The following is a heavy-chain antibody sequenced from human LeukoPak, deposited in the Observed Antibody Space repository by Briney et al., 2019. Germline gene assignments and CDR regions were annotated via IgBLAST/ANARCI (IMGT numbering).Heavy chain of an antibody. D-gene: IGHD1-26*01. V-gene: IGHV3-43*01. Sequence: PGGSLRLSCAASGLIFDDYTMHWVRQAPGKGLEWVSLISRNGAATKYADSVRGRFTVSRDNAKNSLYLQMNSLRAEDTALYYCARGQSGSYYLRFDAFDIWGQGTMVTVSS. CDR3: ARGQSGSYYLRFDAFDI. CDR1: GLIFDDYT. J-gene: IGHJ3*02. CDR2: ISRNGAAT.